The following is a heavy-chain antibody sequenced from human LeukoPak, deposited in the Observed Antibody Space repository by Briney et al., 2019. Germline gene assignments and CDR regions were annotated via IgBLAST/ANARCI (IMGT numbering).Heavy chain of an antibody. Sequence: PGGSLRLSCVGSGFTFDDYAMHWVRQAPGKGLEWVSGISWNSGRRGYADSVKGRFTISRDNAKTSLYLQMNSLRAEDTAVYYCARRYSVDYWGQGTLVTVSS. V-gene: IGHV3-9*01. CDR2: ISWNSGRR. CDR3: ARRYSVDY. CDR1: GFTFDDYA. J-gene: IGHJ4*02. D-gene: IGHD6-13*01.